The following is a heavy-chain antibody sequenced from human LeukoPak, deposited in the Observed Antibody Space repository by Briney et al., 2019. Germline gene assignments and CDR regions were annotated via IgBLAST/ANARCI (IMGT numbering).Heavy chain of an antibody. Sequence: GASVTVSCKASGYTFTSYGISWLRQAPAQALEWMGSISAYNGNTNYAQKLQGRVTMTTDTSTSTAYMELRSLRSDDTAVYYCARGLRGAPDYWGQGTLVTVSS. V-gene: IGHV1-18*04. CDR3: ARGLRGAPDY. CDR1: GYTFTSYG. CDR2: ISAYNGNT. J-gene: IGHJ4*02. D-gene: IGHD3-10*01.